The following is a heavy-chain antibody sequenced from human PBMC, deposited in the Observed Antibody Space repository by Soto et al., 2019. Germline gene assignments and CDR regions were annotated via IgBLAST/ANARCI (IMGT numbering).Heavy chain of an antibody. CDR2: IRSKAYGGTT. V-gene: IGHV3-49*04. Sequence: GGSLRLSCAASGFTFSSYEMNWVRQAPGKGLEWVGFIRSKAYGGTTEYAASVKGRFTISRDDSKSIAYLQMNSLKTEDTAVYYCTRDDDYVWGSYRYSAFDIWGQGTMVTVSS. CDR1: GFTFSSYE. CDR3: TRDDDYVWGSYRYSAFDI. J-gene: IGHJ3*02. D-gene: IGHD3-16*02.